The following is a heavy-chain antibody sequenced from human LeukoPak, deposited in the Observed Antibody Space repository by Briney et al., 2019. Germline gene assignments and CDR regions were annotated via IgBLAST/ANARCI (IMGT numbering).Heavy chain of an antibody. J-gene: IGHJ4*02. Sequence: GGSLRLSCAASGFTFSSYWMSWVRQAPGKGLEWVSGINWNGGSTGYADSVKGRFTISRDNAKNSLYLQMNSLRAEDTAVYYCAKGSRASRPYYFDYWGQGTLVTVSS. V-gene: IGHV3-20*04. CDR1: GFTFSSYW. CDR3: AKGSRASRPYYFDY. D-gene: IGHD6-6*01. CDR2: INWNGGST.